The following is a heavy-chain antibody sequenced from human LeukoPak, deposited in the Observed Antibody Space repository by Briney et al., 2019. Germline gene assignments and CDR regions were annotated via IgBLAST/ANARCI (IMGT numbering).Heavy chain of an antibody. V-gene: IGHV4-39*02. CDR1: VDSINRGNYY. D-gene: IGHD6-6*01. CDR2: FYNTGRT. CDR3: ARGRWGGAARQRAPKKKNWLDP. J-gene: IGHJ5*02. Sequence: SYTLSLTCTVSVDSINRGNYYWGWIRPPPGQGLEWMGSFYNTGRTYYNPSLESRPTIAGDTSKNQFSLNLSSATATDTAVYSCARGRWGGAARQRAPKKKNWLDPWGQGTLVTVSS.